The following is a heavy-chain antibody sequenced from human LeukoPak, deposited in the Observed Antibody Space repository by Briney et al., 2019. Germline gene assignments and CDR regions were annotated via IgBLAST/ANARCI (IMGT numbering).Heavy chain of an antibody. Sequence: SETLSLTCTVSGGSISSYYWSWIRQHPGKGLEWIGYIYYSGSTYYNPSLKSRVTISVDTSKNQFSLKLSSVTAADTAVYYCARGVIGSDAFDIWGQGTMVTVSS. CDR2: IYYSGST. CDR3: ARGVIGSDAFDI. J-gene: IGHJ3*02. CDR1: GGSISSYY. V-gene: IGHV4-59*06.